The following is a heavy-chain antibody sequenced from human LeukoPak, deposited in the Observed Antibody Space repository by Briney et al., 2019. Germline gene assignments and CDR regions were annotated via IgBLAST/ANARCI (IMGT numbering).Heavy chain of an antibody. J-gene: IGHJ4*02. Sequence: SISSSSSYIYYADSVKGRFTISRDNAKNSLYLQMNSLRAEDTAVYYCARVIGIAAAGTSPDYWGQGTLVTVSS. V-gene: IGHV3-21*01. D-gene: IGHD6-13*01. CDR3: ARVIGIAAAGTSPDY. CDR2: ISSSSSYI.